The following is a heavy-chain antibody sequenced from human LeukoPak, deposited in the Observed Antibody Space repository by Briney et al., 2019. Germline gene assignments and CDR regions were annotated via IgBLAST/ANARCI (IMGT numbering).Heavy chain of an antibody. CDR3: AREKCSGSLSPGY. CDR1: GFTFSSYW. J-gene: IGHJ4*02. Sequence: QPGGSLRLSCAASGFTFSSYWMSWVRQAPGKGLEWVANIKQDGSEKYYVDSVKGRFTISRDNAKNSLYLQMNSLRAEDTAVYYCAREKCSGSLSPGYWGQGTLVTVSS. V-gene: IGHV3-7*03. CDR2: IKQDGSEK. D-gene: IGHD3-10*02.